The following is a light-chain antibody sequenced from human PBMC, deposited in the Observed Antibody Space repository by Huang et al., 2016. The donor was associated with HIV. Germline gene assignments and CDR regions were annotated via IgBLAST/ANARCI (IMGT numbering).Light chain of an antibody. CDR2: KVS. V-gene: IGKV2-30*01. Sequence: DVVMTQSPLSLPVTLGQPASISCRSSQSLVYSDANTYLNWFQQRPGQSQRRLIYKVSNRDSGVPDRFSGSGSGTDFTLKISRVEAEDVGVYYCMQGTHWPLTVGGGTKVEIK. CDR1: QSLVYSDANTY. CDR3: MQGTHWPLT. J-gene: IGKJ4*01.